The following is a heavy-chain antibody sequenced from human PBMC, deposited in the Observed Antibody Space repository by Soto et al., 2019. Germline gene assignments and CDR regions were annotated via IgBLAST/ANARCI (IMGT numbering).Heavy chain of an antibody. CDR2: ISYDGSNK. CDR1: GFTFSSYA. V-gene: IGHV3-30-3*01. D-gene: IGHD1-26*01. Sequence: PGGSLRLSCAASGFTFSSYAMHWVRQAPGKGLEWVAVISYDGSNKYYADSVKGRFTISRDNSKNTLYLQMNSLRAEDTAVYYCAREISYLPGKEYYYYGMDVWGQGTTVTVSS. J-gene: IGHJ6*02. CDR3: AREISYLPGKEYYYYGMDV.